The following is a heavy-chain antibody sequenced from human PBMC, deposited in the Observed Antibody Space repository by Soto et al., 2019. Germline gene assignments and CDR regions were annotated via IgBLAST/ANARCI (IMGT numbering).Heavy chain of an antibody. CDR2: IYYSGST. D-gene: IGHD3-10*01. J-gene: IGHJ4*02. V-gene: IGHV4-39*07. Sequence: PSETLSLTCSVSGGSINSSSYFWGWVRQPPGKGLEWIGSIYYSGSTYYNPSLRSRVTISVNTSKNQFSLNLRSVTAADTAVYYCARDSDYYSSGSFDYWGQGTLVTVSS. CDR3: ARDSDYYSSGSFDY. CDR1: GGSINSSSYF.